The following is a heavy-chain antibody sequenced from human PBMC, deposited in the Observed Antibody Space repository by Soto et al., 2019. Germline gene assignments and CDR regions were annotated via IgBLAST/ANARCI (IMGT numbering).Heavy chain of an antibody. J-gene: IGHJ5*02. Sequence: SETLSLTCAVYGGSFSGYYWSWIRQPPGKGLEWIGEINHSGSTNYNPSLKSRVTISVDTSKNQFSLKLSSVTAAATAVYYCARGPSSTNPRFDPWGQGTLVTVSS. CDR3: ARGPSSTNPRFDP. D-gene: IGHD1-1*01. CDR1: GGSFSGYY. V-gene: IGHV4-34*01. CDR2: INHSGST.